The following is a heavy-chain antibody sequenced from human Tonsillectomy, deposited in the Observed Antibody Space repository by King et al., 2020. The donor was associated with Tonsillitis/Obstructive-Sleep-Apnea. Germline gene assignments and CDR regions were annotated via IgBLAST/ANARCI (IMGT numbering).Heavy chain of an antibody. CDR3: ARGYCSSASCHGDDAFDI. CDR2: SYHSGST. D-gene: IGHD2-2*01. Sequence: QLQESGPGLVRPPGTLSLTCAVSGGSIISSNWWSWVRQPPGKGLEWIGRSYHSGSTDYNPSLTSRVAISVDKSKNHVSLRLSSVTAADTAVDYCARGYCSSASCHGDDAFDIWGQGTMVTVAS. J-gene: IGHJ3*02. CDR1: GGSIISSNW. V-gene: IGHV4-4*03.